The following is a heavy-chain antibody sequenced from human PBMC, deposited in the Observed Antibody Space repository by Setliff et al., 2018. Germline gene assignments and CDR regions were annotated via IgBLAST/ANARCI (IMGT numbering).Heavy chain of an antibody. CDR2: INHSGST. CDR1: GGSFSGYY. J-gene: IGHJ3*02. D-gene: IGHD1-26*01. Sequence: SETLSLTCAVYGGSFSGYYWSWIRQPPGKGLEWIGEINHSGSTNYNPSLRSRVTISVDTSKNQFSLKLSSVTAADTAVYYCARKGISALSGAFDMWGQGTMVTVSS. CDR3: ARKGISALSGAFDM. V-gene: IGHV4-34*01.